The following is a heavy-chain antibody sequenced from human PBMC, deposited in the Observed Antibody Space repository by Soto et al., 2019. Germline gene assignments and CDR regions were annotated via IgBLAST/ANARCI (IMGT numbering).Heavy chain of an antibody. D-gene: IGHD6-6*01. Sequence: SVKVSCKASGGTCSSYAISWVRQAPGQGLEWMGGIIPIFGTANYAQKFQGRVTSTADESTSTAYMELSSLRSEDTAVYYCARDRAARQGRDEYFQHWGQGTLVTVSS. CDR1: GGTCSSYA. CDR3: ARDRAARQGRDEYFQH. CDR2: IIPIFGTA. V-gene: IGHV1-69*13. J-gene: IGHJ1*01.